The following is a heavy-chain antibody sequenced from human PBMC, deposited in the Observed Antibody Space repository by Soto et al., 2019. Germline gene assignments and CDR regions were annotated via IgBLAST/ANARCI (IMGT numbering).Heavy chain of an antibody. CDR1: GFSLSTSGVG. CDR2: IYGNDDK. D-gene: IGHD4-4*01. CDR3: AHLTVVTTFDY. Sequence: SGPTLVNPTQTLTLTCTFSGFSLSTSGVGVGWIRQPPGKALEWLALIYGNDDKRYSPSLKSRLTITKDTSKNQVVLTMPNTDPLHTASYSCAHLTVVTTFDYWGQGTLVTVSS. J-gene: IGHJ4*02. V-gene: IGHV2-5*01.